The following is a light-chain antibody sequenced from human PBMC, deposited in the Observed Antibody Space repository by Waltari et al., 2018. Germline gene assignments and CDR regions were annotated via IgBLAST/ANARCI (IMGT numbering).Light chain of an antibody. J-gene: IGKJ1*01. CDR1: QSISSY. Sequence: EIVMTQSPATLSVSPGERATLPCRASQSISSYLAWYQQKPGQAPRLLIFGASTRATGIPARFSGRGSGTEFTLAISSLQSEDFAVYFCQQYNSWPRTFGQGTKVEIE. V-gene: IGKV3-15*01. CDR3: QQYNSWPRT. CDR2: GAS.